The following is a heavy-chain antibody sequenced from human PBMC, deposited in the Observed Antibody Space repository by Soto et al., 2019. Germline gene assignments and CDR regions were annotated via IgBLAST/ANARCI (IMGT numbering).Heavy chain of an antibody. J-gene: IGHJ6*02. D-gene: IGHD6-6*01. CDR2: NYYSGIT. V-gene: IGHV4-31*03. CDR3: ARGSSIAGLYYGMDV. CDR1: GGSISSGGYY. Sequence: SETLSLTCTVSGGSISSGGYYWTWIRQHPGKGLEWIGYNYYSGITYYNPSLKSRVTISLDTSKNQFSLKLSSFTAADTAVYYCARGSSIAGLYYGMDVWGQGTTVTVSS.